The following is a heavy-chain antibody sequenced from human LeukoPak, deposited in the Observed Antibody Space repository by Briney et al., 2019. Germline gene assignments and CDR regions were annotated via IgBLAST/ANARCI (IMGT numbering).Heavy chain of an antibody. J-gene: IGHJ3*02. CDR1: GFTFSNYG. CDR2: ISSGSTTI. Sequence: SGGSLRLSCAASGFTFSNYGMHWVRQAPGKGLEWVSYISSGSTTIDYADSVKGRFTISRDNAKNSLYLQMNSLRAEDTALYHCARAVDIVATIEGNGAFDIWGQGTMVTVSS. D-gene: IGHD5-12*01. V-gene: IGHV3-48*04. CDR3: ARAVDIVATIEGNGAFDI.